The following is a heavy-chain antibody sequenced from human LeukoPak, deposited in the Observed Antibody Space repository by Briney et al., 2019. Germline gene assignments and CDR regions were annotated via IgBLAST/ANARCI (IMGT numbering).Heavy chain of an antibody. D-gene: IGHD1-7*01. Sequence: GGSLRLSCAASGFTFSSYAMSWVRQAPGKGLEWVSAISGSGGSTYYADSVKGRFTISRDNSKNTLYLQMNSLRAEDTAVYYCAKIPPRDWNLEYYFDYWGQGTLVTVSS. CDR2: ISGSGGST. CDR3: AKIPPRDWNLEYYFDY. V-gene: IGHV3-23*01. CDR1: GFTFSSYA. J-gene: IGHJ4*02.